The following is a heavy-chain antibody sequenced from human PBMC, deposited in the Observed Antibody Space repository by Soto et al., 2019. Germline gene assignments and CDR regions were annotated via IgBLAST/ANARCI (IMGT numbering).Heavy chain of an antibody. D-gene: IGHD3-22*01. CDR1: GGSFSGYY. J-gene: IGHJ4*02. V-gene: IGHV4-34*01. CDR2: INHSGST. Sequence: PSETLSLTCAVYGGSFSGYYWSWIRQPPGKGLEWIGEINHSGSTNYNPSLKSRVTISVDTSKNQFSLKLSSVTAADTDVYYCARGRNLAGLYYYDSSGYSSYFDYWGQGTLVTVSA. CDR3: ARGRNLAGLYYYDSSGYSSYFDY.